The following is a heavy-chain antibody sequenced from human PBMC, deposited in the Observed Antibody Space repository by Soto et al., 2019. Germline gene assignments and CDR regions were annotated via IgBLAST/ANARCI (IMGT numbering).Heavy chain of an antibody. CDR3: ARGRGGYYYYYGMGV. CDR1: GGSISSYY. J-gene: IGHJ6*02. V-gene: IGHV4-59*01. CDR2: IYYSGST. Sequence: SETLSLTCTVSGGSISSYYWSWIRQPPGKGLEWIGYIYYSGSTNYNPSLKSRVTISVDTSKNQFSLKLSSVTAADTAVYYCARGRGGYYYYYGMGVWGQGTTVTVSS. D-gene: IGHD3-10*01.